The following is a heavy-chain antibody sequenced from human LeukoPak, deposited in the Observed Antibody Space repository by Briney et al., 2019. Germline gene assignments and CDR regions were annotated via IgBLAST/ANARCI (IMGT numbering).Heavy chain of an antibody. CDR2: NNPSGGRT. D-gene: IGHD1-26*01. CDR1: GYTFTGYY. CDR3: SGELGGSYFDY. Sequence: ASVKVSCKASGYTFTGYYMHWVRQAPGQGLEWMGVNNPSGGRTTYAQKFQGRVTMTRDTSTSTAYMDLSSLRSDDTAVYYCSGELGGSYFDYWGQGTLVAVSS. J-gene: IGHJ4*02. V-gene: IGHV1-46*01.